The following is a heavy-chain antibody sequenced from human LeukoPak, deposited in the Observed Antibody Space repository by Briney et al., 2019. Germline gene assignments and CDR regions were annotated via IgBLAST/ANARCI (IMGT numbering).Heavy chain of an antibody. Sequence: SETLSLTCTVSGGSISSYYWSWIRQPPGKGLEWIGYIYYSGSTNYNPSLKSRVTISVDTSKNQFSLKLSSVTAADTAMYYCARVGGVTRSNWFDPWGQGTLVTVSS. CDR3: ARVGGVTRSNWFDP. CDR2: IYYSGST. V-gene: IGHV4-59*01. CDR1: GGSISSYY. D-gene: IGHD2-15*01. J-gene: IGHJ5*02.